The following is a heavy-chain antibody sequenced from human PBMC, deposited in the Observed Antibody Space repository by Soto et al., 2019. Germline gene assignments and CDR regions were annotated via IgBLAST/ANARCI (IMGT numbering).Heavy chain of an antibody. CDR2: IYHTGTT. J-gene: IGHJ5*02. CDR1: GGSVTSSSCY. D-gene: IGHD2-15*01. CDR3: VRLTSRINAASHGRSNWLVT. V-gene: IGHV4-39*01. Sequence: SETLSLTCTVSGGSVTSSSCYWGWIRQPPGKGLEWIGDIYHTGTTYYNPSLKSRVTIYVDTSTEQFSLKLSSVTAADTAMYYCVRLTSRINAASHGRSNWLVTWGPGTMVTVSS.